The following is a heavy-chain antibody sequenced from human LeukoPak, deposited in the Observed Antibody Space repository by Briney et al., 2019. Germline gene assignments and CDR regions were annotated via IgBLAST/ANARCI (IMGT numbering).Heavy chain of an antibody. CDR1: GYTFTSYG. CDR2: ISAYNGNT. V-gene: IGHV1-18*01. CDR3: AGEDPDGELLGY. D-gene: IGHD1-26*01. Sequence: ASVKVSCKASGYTFTSYGISWVRQAPGQGLEWMGWISAYNGNTNYAQKLQGRVTMTTDTSTSTAYMELRSLRSDDTAVYYCAGEDPDGELLGYWGQGTLVTVSS. J-gene: IGHJ4*02.